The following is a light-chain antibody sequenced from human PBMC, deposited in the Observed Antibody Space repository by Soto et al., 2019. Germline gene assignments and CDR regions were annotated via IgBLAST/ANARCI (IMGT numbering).Light chain of an antibody. CDR2: GNS. Sequence: QSVLTQPPSVSGAPGQRVTISCTGSSSNIGAGYGVHWYQQLPGTAPKLLIYGNSNRPSGVPDRFSGSKSGTSASLAITGLQGEDEADYYCLSYDSSLSGWVFGGGTKLTVL. V-gene: IGLV1-40*01. CDR3: LSYDSSLSGWV. J-gene: IGLJ3*02. CDR1: SSNIGAGYG.